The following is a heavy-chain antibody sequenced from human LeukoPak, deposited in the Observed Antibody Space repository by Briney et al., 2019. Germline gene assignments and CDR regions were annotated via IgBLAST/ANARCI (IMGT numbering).Heavy chain of an antibody. J-gene: IGHJ4*02. D-gene: IGHD1-26*01. Sequence: PSETLSLTCTVSGGSISSYYWSWIRQPPGKGLEWIGYIYYSGSTNYNPSLKSRVTISVDKSKNQFSLKLSSVTAADTAVYYCARNSGNTDFDHWDQGTLVTVSS. CDR1: GGSISSYY. CDR2: IYYSGST. V-gene: IGHV4-59*12. CDR3: ARNSGNTDFDH.